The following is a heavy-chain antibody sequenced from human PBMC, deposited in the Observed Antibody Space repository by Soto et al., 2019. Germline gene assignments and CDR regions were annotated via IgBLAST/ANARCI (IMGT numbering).Heavy chain of an antibody. CDR1: GFTFSSYA. Sequence: GGSLRLSCAASGFTFSSYAMSWVRQAPGKGLEWVSAISGSGGSTYYADSVKGRFTISRDNSKNTLYLQMNSLRAEDTAVYYCAKDRQLKWELLGTPGSYFDYWGQGTLVTVSS. CDR2: ISGSGGST. J-gene: IGHJ4*02. CDR3: AKDRQLKWELLGTPGSYFDY. D-gene: IGHD1-26*01. V-gene: IGHV3-23*01.